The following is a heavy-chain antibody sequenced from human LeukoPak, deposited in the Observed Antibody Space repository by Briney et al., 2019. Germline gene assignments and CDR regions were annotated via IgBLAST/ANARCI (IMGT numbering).Heavy chain of an antibody. V-gene: IGHV1-18*01. CDR2: ISAYNGNT. Sequence: ASVKVSCKASGYTFTSYGISWARQAPGQGLEWMGWISAYNGNTNYAQKLEGRVTMTTDTSTSTAYMELRSLRSDDTAVYYCARGSDFWSEFDPWGQGTLVTVSS. J-gene: IGHJ5*02. CDR1: GYTFTSYG. D-gene: IGHD3-3*01. CDR3: ARGSDFWSEFDP.